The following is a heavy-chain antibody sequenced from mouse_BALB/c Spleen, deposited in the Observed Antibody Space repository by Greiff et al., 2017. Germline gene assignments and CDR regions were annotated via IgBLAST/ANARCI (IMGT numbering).Heavy chain of an antibody. CDR3: ARVYYGYDYAMDY. D-gene: IGHD2-2*01. V-gene: IGHV2-6-7*01. CDR1: GFSLTGYG. CDR2: IWGDGST. J-gene: IGHJ4*01. Sequence: VQLVESGPGLVAPSQSLSITCTVSGFSLTGYGVNWVRQPPGKGLEWLGMIWGDGSTDYNSALKSRLSISKDNSKSQVFLKMNSLQTDDTARYYCARVYYGYDYAMDYWGQGTSVTVSS.